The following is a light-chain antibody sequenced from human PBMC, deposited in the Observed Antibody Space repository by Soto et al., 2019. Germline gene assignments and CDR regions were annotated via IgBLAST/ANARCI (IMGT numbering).Light chain of an antibody. Sequence: QSVLTQPASVSGSPRQSITISCTGTSSDVGAYNYVSWYQQHPGKVPKLMIYDVSNRPSGVSNRFSGSKSGNTASLTISGLQAEDEADYYCSSYTSSSTWVFGGGTQLTVL. J-gene: IGLJ2*01. CDR1: SSDVGAYNY. CDR2: DVS. V-gene: IGLV2-14*01. CDR3: SSYTSSSTWV.